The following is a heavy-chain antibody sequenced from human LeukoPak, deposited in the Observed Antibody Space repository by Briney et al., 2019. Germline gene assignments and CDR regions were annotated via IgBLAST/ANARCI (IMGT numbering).Heavy chain of an antibody. CDR3: ARGGYYGLGNDFRFDP. Sequence: SSETLSLTCAVYSGSFSGYYWSWIRQPPGKGLEWIGEINHSGSTNYNPSLKSRVTISVDTSKNQFSLKLSSVTAADTAVYYCARGGYYGLGNDFRFDPWGQGTLVTVSS. D-gene: IGHD3-10*01. CDR2: INHSGST. CDR1: SGSFSGYY. V-gene: IGHV4-34*01. J-gene: IGHJ5*02.